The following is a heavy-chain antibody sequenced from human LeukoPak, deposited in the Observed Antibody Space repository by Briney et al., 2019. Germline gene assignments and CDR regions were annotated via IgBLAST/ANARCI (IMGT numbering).Heavy chain of an antibody. CDR1: GFTFTTYY. Sequence: PGGSLRLSCVASGFTFTTYYMSWVRQAPGKGLAWVANINQDGSEKYYVDSVKGRFTISRDNARNSLHLQVNSLRADDTAEYYCARFRRLGSGWDLDYWGQGTLVTVSS. D-gene: IGHD6-19*01. CDR3: ARFRRLGSGWDLDY. V-gene: IGHV3-7*01. J-gene: IGHJ4*02. CDR2: INQDGSEK.